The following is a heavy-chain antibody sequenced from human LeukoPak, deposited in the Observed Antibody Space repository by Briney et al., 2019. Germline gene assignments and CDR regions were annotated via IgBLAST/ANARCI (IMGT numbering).Heavy chain of an antibody. CDR3: ARELREHGVFDI. V-gene: IGHV3-53*01. D-gene: IGHD1-26*01. J-gene: IGHJ3*02. CDR2: IYSDGRT. Sequence: PGGSLRLSCAASGFTVSSNYMSWVRQAPGKGLEWVSEIYSDGRTYYGASVKGRFSISRGNSKNTVYLQMNSLRVEDTAVYYCARELREHGVFDIWGQGTMVTVSS. CDR1: GFTVSSNY.